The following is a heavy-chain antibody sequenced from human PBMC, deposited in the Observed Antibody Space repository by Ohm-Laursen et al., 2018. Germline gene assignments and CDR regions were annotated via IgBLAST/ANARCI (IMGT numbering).Heavy chain of an antibody. CDR1: GFTFSSYG. CDR3: TKDRGFYYYYYGMDV. V-gene: IGHV3-30*18. J-gene: IGHJ6*02. D-gene: IGHD3-10*01. CDR2: ISYDGSNK. Sequence: SLRLSCTASGFTFSSYGMHWVRQAPGKGLEWVAVISYDGSNKYYADSVKGRFTISRDNSKNTLYLQMNSLRAEDTAVYYCTKDRGFYYYYYGMDVWGQGTTVTVSS.